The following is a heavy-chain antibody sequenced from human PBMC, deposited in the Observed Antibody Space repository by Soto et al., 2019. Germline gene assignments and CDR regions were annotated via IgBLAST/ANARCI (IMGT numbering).Heavy chain of an antibody. Sequence: QVQLVESGGGVVQPGRSLRLSCAASGFTFSSYGMHWVRQAPGKGLEWVAVIWYEGSNKWYADSVKGRFTISRDNSKXTXYXXMNSLRAEDTAVYSCARDRGYSGYDSPRFYYGMDVWGQGTTVTVSS. V-gene: IGHV3-33*01. J-gene: IGHJ6*02. CDR2: IWYEGSNK. D-gene: IGHD5-12*01. CDR3: ARDRGYSGYDSPRFYYGMDV. CDR1: GFTFSSYG.